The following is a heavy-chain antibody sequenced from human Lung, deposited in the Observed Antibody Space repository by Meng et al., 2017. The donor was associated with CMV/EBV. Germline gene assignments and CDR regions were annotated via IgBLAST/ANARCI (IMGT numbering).Heavy chain of an antibody. CDR3: ATSRLPAGNWFDP. CDR1: GGSFTSSP. Sequence: CKASGGSFTSSPISWVRQAPGQGLEWMGRIIPIAGVTKYAQRFQGRLTISADKSTSTAYMDLSSLTSEDTAMYYCATSRLPAGNWFDPWGQGTLVTVSS. D-gene: IGHD2-2*01. CDR2: IIPIAGVT. J-gene: IGHJ5*02. V-gene: IGHV1-69*02.